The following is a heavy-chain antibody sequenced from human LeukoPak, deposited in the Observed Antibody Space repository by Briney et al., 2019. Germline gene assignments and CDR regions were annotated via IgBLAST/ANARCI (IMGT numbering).Heavy chain of an antibody. D-gene: IGHD3-10*01. V-gene: IGHV1-58*01. CDR3: AADRLLWFGEIPIHGMDV. Sequence: ASVKVSCKASGFTFTSSAVQWVRQARGQRLEWIGWIVVGSGNTNYAQKFQERVTITRDMSTSTAYMELSSLRSEDTAVYYCAADRLLWFGEIPIHGMDVWGKGTTVTVSS. J-gene: IGHJ6*04. CDR1: GFTFTSSA. CDR2: IVVGSGNT.